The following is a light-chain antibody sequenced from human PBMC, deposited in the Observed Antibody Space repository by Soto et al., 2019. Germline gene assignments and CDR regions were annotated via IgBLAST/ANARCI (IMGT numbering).Light chain of an antibody. CDR3: LQHKSNLIA. CDR2: AAS. V-gene: IGKV1-17*01. J-gene: IGKJ5*01. Sequence: DIQMTQSPSSLSASVGDKVTITCRASQAIRNDLGWYQQKLGKAPNRLIYAASSLDSEVPLRSSGSGSGTEFALTISSLQPEDFATYYCLQHKSNLIAFGQGTRLEI. CDR1: QAIRND.